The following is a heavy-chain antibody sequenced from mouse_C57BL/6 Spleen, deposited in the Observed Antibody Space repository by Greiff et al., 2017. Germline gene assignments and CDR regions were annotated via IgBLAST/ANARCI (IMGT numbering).Heavy chain of an antibody. V-gene: IGHV1-26*01. CDR1: GYTFTDYY. J-gene: IGHJ2*01. CDR3: ARGPTVVAYYFDY. D-gene: IGHD1-1*01. Sequence: VQLQQSGPELVKPGASVKISCKASGYTFTDYYMNWVKQSHGKSLEWIGDINPNNGGTSYNQKFKGKATLTVDKSSSTAYMELRSLTSEDSAVYYCARGPTVVAYYFDYWGQGTTLTVSS. CDR2: INPNNGGT.